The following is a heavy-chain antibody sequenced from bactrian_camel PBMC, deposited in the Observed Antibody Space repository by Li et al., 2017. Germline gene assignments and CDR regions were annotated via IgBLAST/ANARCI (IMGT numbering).Heavy chain of an antibody. D-gene: IGHD2*01. CDR3: AADDRIPAIRGLTCLRRDSAYTR. J-gene: IGHJ4*01. V-gene: IGHV3S67*01. Sequence: QLVESGGGLVQPGGSLRLSCVASGFSVSSWTMSWIRQGPGQEREGVATIGTEGTATYADSVKGRFTISEDNVKNVLYLQMNSVKPEDTAMYYCAADDRIPAIRGLTCLRRDSAYTRWGQGTQVTVS. CDR1: GFSVSSWT. CDR2: IGTEGTA.